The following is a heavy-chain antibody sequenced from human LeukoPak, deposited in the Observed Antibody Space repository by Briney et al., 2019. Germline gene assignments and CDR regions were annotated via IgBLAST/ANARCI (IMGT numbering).Heavy chain of an antibody. CDR2: INTNTGNP. V-gene: IGHV7-4-1*02. CDR1: GYTFTSYA. Sequence: ASVKVSCNASGYTFTSYAMNWVRQAPGQGLEWMGWINTNTGNPTYAQGFTGRFVFSLDTSVSTAYLQISSLKAEDTAVYYCARGERFIPTRLRGPKDYWGQGTLVTVSS. D-gene: IGHD3-10*01. CDR3: ARGERFIPTRLRGPKDY. J-gene: IGHJ4*02.